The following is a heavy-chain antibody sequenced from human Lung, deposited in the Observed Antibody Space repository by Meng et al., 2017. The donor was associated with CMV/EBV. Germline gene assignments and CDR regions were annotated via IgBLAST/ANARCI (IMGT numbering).Heavy chain of an antibody. CDR3: ARTYCSSTSCSPPYYYAMDV. J-gene: IGHJ6*01. Sequence: ASVXVSCKASGYTFTNYVINWVRQAPGQGLEWMGWVSGYNDNTKYAQKLQDRVTMTTDISTSTAYMELRSLRSDDAAIYYCARTYCSSTSCSPPYYYAMDVWGPGNTVNVSS. CDR1: GYTFTNYV. V-gene: IGHV1-18*01. CDR2: VSGYNDNT. D-gene: IGHD2-2*01.